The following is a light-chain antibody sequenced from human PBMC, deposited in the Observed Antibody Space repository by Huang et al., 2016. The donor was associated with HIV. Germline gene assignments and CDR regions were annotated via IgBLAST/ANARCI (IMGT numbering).Light chain of an antibody. V-gene: IGKV1-39*01. CDR3: QQSYNTSYT. CDR1: QSISIY. Sequence: DIQMTQSPSSLSASVGDRVTLTCRASQSISIYLEWYQQKPGKAPNLLIYAASSLQSGVPSRFSGSGSGTDFTLTISSLQPEDFATYYCQQSYNTSYTFGQGTKLEIK. CDR2: AAS. J-gene: IGKJ2*01.